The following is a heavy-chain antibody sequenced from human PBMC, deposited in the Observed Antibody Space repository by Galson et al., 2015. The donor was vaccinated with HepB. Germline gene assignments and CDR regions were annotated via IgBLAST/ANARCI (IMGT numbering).Heavy chain of an antibody. Sequence: SLRLSCAASGFTFSGFWMHWVRQAPGKGLVWVSRINSDGSRTNYADSVKGRFTISRDNAKSTLYLQMNSLRAEDTAVYYCARGGYCSSTSCYEDFWGRGSLVTVSS. J-gene: IGHJ4*02. V-gene: IGHV3-74*01. D-gene: IGHD2-2*01. CDR2: INSDGSRT. CDR3: ARGGYCSSTSCYEDF. CDR1: GFTFSGFW.